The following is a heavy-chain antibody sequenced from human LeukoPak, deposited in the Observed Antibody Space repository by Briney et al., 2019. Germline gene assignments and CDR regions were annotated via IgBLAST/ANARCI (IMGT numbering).Heavy chain of an antibody. J-gene: IGHJ4*02. CDR3: AKDSSSGWYLRY. V-gene: IGHV3-30*18. Sequence: SCKASGYTFTSYGISWVRQAPGKGLEWVAVISYDGSNKYYADSVKGRFTISRDNSKNTLYLQMNSLRAEDTAVYYCAKDSSSGWYLRYWGQGTLVTVSS. D-gene: IGHD6-19*01. CDR2: ISYDGSNK. CDR1: GYTFTSYG.